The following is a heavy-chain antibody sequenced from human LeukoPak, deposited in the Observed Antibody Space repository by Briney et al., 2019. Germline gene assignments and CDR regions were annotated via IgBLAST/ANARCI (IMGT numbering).Heavy chain of an antibody. V-gene: IGHV3-66*01. CDR3: ASGGSWYMS. D-gene: IGHD6-13*01. J-gene: IGHJ5*02. Sequence: GGSLRLSCATSGFTFDDFGMAWVRQVPGKGLEWVSLIYSGGTTNYADSVKGRFTISRDKSKNTLYLQMNSLRVEDTAVYYCASGGSWYMSWGQGTLVTVSS. CDR1: GFTFDDFG. CDR2: IYSGGTT.